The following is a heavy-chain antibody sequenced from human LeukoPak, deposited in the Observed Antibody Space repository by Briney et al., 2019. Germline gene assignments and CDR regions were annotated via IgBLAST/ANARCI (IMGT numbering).Heavy chain of an antibody. CDR3: ASFAADKPNDY. CDR2: TYYRSKRHN. V-gene: IGHV6-1*01. D-gene: IGHD2-2*02. CDR1: GDSVSSKSAA. Sequence: SQTLSLTCAISGDSVSSKSAAWNWIWHSPSRGLERLGSTYYRSKRHNDYAISVKSRITINPDISKNQFSLQLKSVTPEDTAVYYCASFAADKPNDYWGQGTLVTVSS. J-gene: IGHJ4*02.